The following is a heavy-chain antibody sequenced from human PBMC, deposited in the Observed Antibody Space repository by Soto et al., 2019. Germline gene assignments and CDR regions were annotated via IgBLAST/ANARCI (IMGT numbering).Heavy chain of an antibody. Sequence: ASVKVSCKASGYTFTSYGISWVRQAPGQGLEWMGWISAYNGNTNYAQKLQGRVTMTTDTSTSTAYMELRSLRSDDTAVYYCASEGGYSYGLGYYYYGMDVCGQGTTVTVSS. V-gene: IGHV1-18*04. CDR3: ASEGGYSYGLGYYYYGMDV. CDR1: GYTFTSYG. D-gene: IGHD5-18*01. J-gene: IGHJ6*02. CDR2: ISAYNGNT.